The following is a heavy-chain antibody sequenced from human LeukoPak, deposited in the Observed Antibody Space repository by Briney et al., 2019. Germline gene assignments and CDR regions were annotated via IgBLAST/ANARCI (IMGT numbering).Heavy chain of an antibody. CDR2: INPNSGGT. Sequence: ASVKASCKASGYTFTGYYMHWVRQAPGQGLEWMGWINPNSGGTNYAQKFQGWVTMTRDTSISTAYMELSRLRSDDTAVYYCARDKRPYSSGWYYFGYWGQGTLVTVSS. D-gene: IGHD6-19*01. V-gene: IGHV1-2*04. CDR1: GYTFTGYY. J-gene: IGHJ4*02. CDR3: ARDKRPYSSGWYYFGY.